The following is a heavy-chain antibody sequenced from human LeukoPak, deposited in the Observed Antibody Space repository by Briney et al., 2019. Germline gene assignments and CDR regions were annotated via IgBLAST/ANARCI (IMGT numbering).Heavy chain of an antibody. CDR2: IYYSGST. D-gene: IGHD2-2*01. CDR1: GGSISSSSYY. Sequence: SETLSLTCTVSGGSISSSSYYWGWIRQPPGKGLEWIGSIYYSGSTYYNPSLKSRVTISVDTSKNQFSLKLSSVTAADTAVYYCARDLFYCSSTSCSNWFDPWGQGTLVTVSS. V-gene: IGHV4-39*07. J-gene: IGHJ5*02. CDR3: ARDLFYCSSTSCSNWFDP.